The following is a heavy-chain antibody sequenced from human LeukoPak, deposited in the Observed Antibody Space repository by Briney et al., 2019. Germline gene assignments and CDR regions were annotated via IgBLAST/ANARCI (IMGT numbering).Heavy chain of an antibody. CDR2: IYPNSGDT. CDR3: ARDRAPVRHGTLVI. Sequence: AASVKVSCKASGHTFTDYYIHWVRQAPGQGLEWMGWIYPNSGDTNYAQKFQGRVTMTRDTSISTAYMELSRLRSDDTAVYYCARDRAPVRHGTLVIWGQGTMVTVSS. V-gene: IGHV1-2*02. J-gene: IGHJ3*02. D-gene: IGHD4-17*01. CDR1: GHTFTDYY.